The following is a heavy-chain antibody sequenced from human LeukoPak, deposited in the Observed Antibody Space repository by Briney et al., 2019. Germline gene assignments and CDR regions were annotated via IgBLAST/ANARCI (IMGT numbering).Heavy chain of an antibody. Sequence: PGGSLRLSCAASGFTFDDYGMSWVRQAPGKGLEWVSGINWNGGSTGYADSVKGRFTISRDNTKNSLYLQMNSLRAEDTAVYYCAELGITMIGGVWGKGTTVTISS. CDR3: AELGITMIGGV. J-gene: IGHJ6*04. D-gene: IGHD3-10*02. CDR2: INWNGGST. CDR1: GFTFDDYG. V-gene: IGHV3-20*04.